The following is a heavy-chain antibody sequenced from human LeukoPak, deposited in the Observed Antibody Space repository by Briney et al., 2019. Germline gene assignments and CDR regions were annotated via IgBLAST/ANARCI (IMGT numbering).Heavy chain of an antibody. CDR1: GFTSSSYS. Sequence: PGGSLRLSCAASGFTSSSYSMNWVRQAPGKGLEWVSYISSSSSTIYYADSVKGRFTISRDNAKNSLYLQMNSLRAEDTAVYYCARGPLGIVVVPAAPAWGQGTLVTVSS. CDR2: ISSSSSTI. CDR3: ARGPLGIVVVPAAPA. D-gene: IGHD2-2*03. V-gene: IGHV3-48*01. J-gene: IGHJ5*02.